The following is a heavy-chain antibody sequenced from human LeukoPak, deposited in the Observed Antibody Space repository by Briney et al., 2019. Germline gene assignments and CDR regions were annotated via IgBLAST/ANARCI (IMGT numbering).Heavy chain of an antibody. Sequence: ASVKVSCKASGDTFIRYGISWVRQAPGQGLERMGWISTGNGNTNYGQKFQGRVTMTRDTSISTAYMELSRLRSDDTAVYYCARDYYDSSGYYYVREDAFDIWGQGTMVTVSS. D-gene: IGHD3-22*01. CDR2: ISTGNGNT. CDR3: ARDYYDSSGYYYVREDAFDI. V-gene: IGHV1-18*01. J-gene: IGHJ3*02. CDR1: GDTFIRYG.